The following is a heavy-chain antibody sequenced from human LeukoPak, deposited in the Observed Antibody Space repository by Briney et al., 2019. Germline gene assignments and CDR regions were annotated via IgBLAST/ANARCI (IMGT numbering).Heavy chain of an antibody. CDR1: GYTFTGYY. CDR3: ARASTVAGNHRPFDY. CDR2: INPNSGGT. Sequence: ASVKVSCKASGYTFTGYYMHWVRQAPGQGLEWMGWINPNSGGTNYAQKFQGRVTMTRDPSLSTAYMELSRLRSDDTAVFYCARASTVAGNHRPFDYWGQGTLVTVSS. V-gene: IGHV1-2*02. D-gene: IGHD6-19*01. J-gene: IGHJ4*02.